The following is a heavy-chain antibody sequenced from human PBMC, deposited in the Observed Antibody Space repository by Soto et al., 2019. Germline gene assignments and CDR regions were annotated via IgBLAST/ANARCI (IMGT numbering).Heavy chain of an antibody. CDR1: GGSISSYY. D-gene: IGHD2-21*02. CDR3: ARDLWGYCGADCYPLDV. J-gene: IGHJ6*02. CDR2: MYNTGST. Sequence: SETLSLTCTVSGGSISSYYWSLIRQPPGKGLEWIGYMYNTGSTIYNPSLKSRVTISVDTSKNQFSLKLNSVTAADTAVYYCARDLWGYCGADCYPLDVWGQGTTVTVSS. V-gene: IGHV4-59*01.